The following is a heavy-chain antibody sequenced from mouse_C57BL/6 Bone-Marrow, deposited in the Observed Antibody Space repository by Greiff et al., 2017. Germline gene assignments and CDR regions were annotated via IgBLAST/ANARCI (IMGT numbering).Heavy chain of an antibody. CDR1: GYTFTDYE. D-gene: IGHD1-1*01. CDR2: IDPETGGT. V-gene: IGHV1-15*01. CDR3: TVNTVVATNFDY. Sequence: ESGAELVRPGASVTLSCKASGYTFTDYEMHWVKQTPVHGLEWIGAIDPETGGTAYNQKFKGKAILTADKSSSTAYMELRSLTSEDSAVYYCTVNTVVATNFDYWGQGTTLTVSS. J-gene: IGHJ2*01.